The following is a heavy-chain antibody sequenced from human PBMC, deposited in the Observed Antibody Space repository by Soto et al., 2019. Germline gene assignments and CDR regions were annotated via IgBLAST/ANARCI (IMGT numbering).Heavy chain of an antibody. D-gene: IGHD6-13*01. V-gene: IGHV3-23*01. CDR3: AKRELVLDY. CDR2: ISGSGGSR. Sequence: EVQLLESGGGLVQPGGSLRLSCAASGFTFSSYAMSWVRQAPGKGLEWVSGISGSGGSRNYADSVKGRFTISRDNSKNTLYLQMNSLRADDTAVYYCAKRELVLDYWGQGTLVTVYS. CDR1: GFTFSSYA. J-gene: IGHJ4*02.